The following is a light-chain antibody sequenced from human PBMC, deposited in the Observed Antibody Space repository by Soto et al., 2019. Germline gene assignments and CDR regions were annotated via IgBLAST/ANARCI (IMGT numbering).Light chain of an antibody. CDR3: QQSYRTPPT. J-gene: IGKJ2*01. CDR2: AAS. CDR1: QSITNN. V-gene: IGKV1-39*01. Sequence: DIPMTQSPSSLSASVGDRVTITCRASQSITNNLNWYQQKPGKAPKLLIYAASSLLSGVPSRFSGSGSGTDFTLTISTLQPEDIATYYCQQSYRTPPTFGQGTKLEIK.